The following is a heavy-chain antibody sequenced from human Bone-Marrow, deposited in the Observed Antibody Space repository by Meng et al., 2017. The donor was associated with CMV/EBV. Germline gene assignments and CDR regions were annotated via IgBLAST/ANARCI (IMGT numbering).Heavy chain of an antibody. CDR1: GFTVSSNY. V-gene: IGHV3-53*01. D-gene: IGHD3-3*01. CDR3: ARGTYYDFWSGYPSLHYYYGMDV. CDR2: IYSGGST. Sequence: GESLKISCAASGFTVSSNYMSWVRQAPGKGLEWVSVIYSGGSTYYADSVKGRFTISRDNAKNSLYLQMNSLRAEDTAVYYCARGTYYDFWSGYPSLHYYYGMDVWGQGTTVTVSS. J-gene: IGHJ6*02.